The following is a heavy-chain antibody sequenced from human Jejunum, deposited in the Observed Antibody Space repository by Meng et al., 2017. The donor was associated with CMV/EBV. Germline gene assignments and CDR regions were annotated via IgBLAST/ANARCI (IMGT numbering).Heavy chain of an antibody. J-gene: IGHJ4*02. CDR2: INSRSSTK. CDR3: ARDYTNYPYYFDY. D-gene: IGHD4-11*01. V-gene: IGHV3-48*04. Sequence: SGFTVSSFTMHWVRQAPGKGLEWVSYINSRSSTKTYADSVRGRFTISRDNAKNSVYLQMSNLRAEDTAVYYCARDYTNYPYYFDYWGQGTVVTVSS. CDR1: GFTVSSFT.